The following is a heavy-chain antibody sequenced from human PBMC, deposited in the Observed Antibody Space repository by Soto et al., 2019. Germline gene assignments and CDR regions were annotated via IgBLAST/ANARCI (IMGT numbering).Heavy chain of an antibody. CDR2: IFPGDSDT. CDR1: RYSFSSYW. D-gene: IGHD5-18*01. V-gene: IGHV5-51*01. CDR3: AVGYSYGEYYYDY. Sequence: AESLKISCHGSRYSFSSYWIGWVLHMPGKGLEWMGVIFPGDSDTKYGPSFQGQVTISADTSISTAYLQWTSLKASDTAMYYCAVGYSYGEYYYDYWGQGTLVTVSS. J-gene: IGHJ4*02.